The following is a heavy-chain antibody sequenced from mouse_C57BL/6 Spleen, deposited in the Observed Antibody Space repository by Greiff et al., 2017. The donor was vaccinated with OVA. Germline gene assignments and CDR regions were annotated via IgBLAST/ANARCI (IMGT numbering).Heavy chain of an antibody. CDR3: ARGDYDRDFDV. Sequence: EVKLQESGPGLVKPSQSLSLTCSVTGYSITSGYYWNWIRQFPGNKLEWMGYISYDGSNNYNPSLKNRISITRDTSKNQFFLKLNSVTTEDTATYYCARGDYDRDFDVWGTGTTVTVSS. V-gene: IGHV3-6*01. CDR2: ISYDGSN. D-gene: IGHD2-4*01. CDR1: GYSITSGYY. J-gene: IGHJ1*03.